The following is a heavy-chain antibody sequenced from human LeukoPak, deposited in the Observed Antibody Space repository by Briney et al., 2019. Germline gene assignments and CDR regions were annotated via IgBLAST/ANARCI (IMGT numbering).Heavy chain of an antibody. Sequence: GGSLRLSCAASGFTFDDYGMSWVRQAPGKGLEWVSSISSGSDYIYYADSVKGRFTISRDNAKNSLYLQMNSLRAEDTAVYYCARVVQWLVYYGMDVWGQGTTVTVSS. CDR2: ISSGSDYI. V-gene: IGHV3-21*01. J-gene: IGHJ6*02. CDR3: ARVVQWLVYYGMDV. CDR1: GFTFDDYG. D-gene: IGHD6-19*01.